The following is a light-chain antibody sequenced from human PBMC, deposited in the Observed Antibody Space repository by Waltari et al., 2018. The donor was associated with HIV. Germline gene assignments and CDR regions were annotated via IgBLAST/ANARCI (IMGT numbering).Light chain of an antibody. Sequence: DVQVTQSPSALSASVGDRVTITCRASQGIRTDLGWFQQKPGKAPKRLIYDASSLQTGVPSRFSGSGYGGEFTLTIRSLQPEDFADYYCLQYNSYPWTFGRGTKVEIK. J-gene: IGKJ1*01. CDR2: DAS. CDR3: LQYNSYPWT. CDR1: QGIRTD. V-gene: IGKV1-17*01.